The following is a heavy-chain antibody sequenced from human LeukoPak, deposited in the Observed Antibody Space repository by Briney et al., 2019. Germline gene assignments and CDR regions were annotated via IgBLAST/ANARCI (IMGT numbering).Heavy chain of an antibody. V-gene: IGHV1-69*06. D-gene: IGHD1-14*01. Sequence: GASVKVSCKASGGTFSSYAISWVRQAPGQGLEWMGGIIPISGTANYAQKFQGRVTITADKSTSTAYMELSSLRSEDTAVYYCARLNKPGWFDPWGQGTLVTVSS. CDR1: GGTFSSYA. J-gene: IGHJ5*02. CDR3: ARLNKPGWFDP. CDR2: IIPISGTA.